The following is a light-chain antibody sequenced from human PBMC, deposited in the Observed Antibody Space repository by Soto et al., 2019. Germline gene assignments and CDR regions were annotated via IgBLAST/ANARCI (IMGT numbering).Light chain of an antibody. CDR3: QQYNSYSWT. J-gene: IGKJ1*01. Sequence: IQMTQSTSTLSASLGDRFTVTCLASQSISSWLAWYQQKPGKAPKLLIYKASSLESGVPSRFSGSGSGTEFTLTISSLQPDDFATYYCQQYNSYSWTFGQGTNVDIK. V-gene: IGKV1-5*03. CDR2: KAS. CDR1: QSISSW.